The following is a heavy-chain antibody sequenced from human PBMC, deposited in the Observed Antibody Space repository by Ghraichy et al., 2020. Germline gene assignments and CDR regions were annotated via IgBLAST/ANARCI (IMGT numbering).Heavy chain of an antibody. CDR1: GFSLGDFA. Sequence: GSLRLSCTASGFSLGDFALAWFRQAPGKGLEWVGFVRSEAFGGAEDYAASVEGRFTISRDDSGNVAYLQMDSLKTEDTAVYYCTRGYSAMVSKFDFWGQGTLVTVSS. V-gene: IGHV3-49*03. CDR2: VRSEAFGGAE. D-gene: IGHD5-18*01. J-gene: IGHJ4*02. CDR3: TRGYSAMVSKFDF.